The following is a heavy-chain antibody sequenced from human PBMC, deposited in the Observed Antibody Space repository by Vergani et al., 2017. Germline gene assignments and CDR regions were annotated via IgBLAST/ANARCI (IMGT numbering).Heavy chain of an antibody. CDR1: GGSISSYY. J-gene: IGHJ2*01. D-gene: IGHD1-26*01. CDR2: IYYSGST. V-gene: IGHV4-59*01. CDR3: ARFRGGSSSSAWXFDL. Sequence: QVQLQESGPGLVKPSETLSLTCTVSGGSISSYYWSWIRQPPGKGLEWIGYIYYSGSTNYNPSLKSRVTISVDTSKNQFSLKLSSVTAADTAVYYCARFRGGSSSSAWXFDLWGRGTLVTVSS.